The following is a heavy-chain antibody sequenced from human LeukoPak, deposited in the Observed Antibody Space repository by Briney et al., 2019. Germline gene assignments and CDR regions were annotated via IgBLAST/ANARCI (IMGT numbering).Heavy chain of an antibody. CDR1: GGSISSYY. J-gene: IGHJ6*02. Sequence: SETLSLTCTVSGGSISSYYWSWIRQPPGKGLEWIGEISHSGGTSYNPSLKSRLTISVDTSKNQFSLKLSSVTAADTAVYYCARRSYGGDYYYGMDVWGQGTTVTVSS. CDR3: ARRSYGGDYYYGMDV. D-gene: IGHD4-17*01. CDR2: ISHSGGT. V-gene: IGHV4-34*01.